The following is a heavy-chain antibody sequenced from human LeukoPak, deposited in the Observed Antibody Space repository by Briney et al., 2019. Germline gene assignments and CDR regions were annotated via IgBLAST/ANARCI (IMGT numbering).Heavy chain of an antibody. D-gene: IGHD1-1*01. CDR1: GGSISSYY. Sequence: ETLSLTCTVAGGSISSYYWSWIRQPPGKGLEWIGYIYYSGSTNYNPSLKSRVTISVDTSKNQYSLRLSSVTAADTAVYYCARATTGTTNWFDPWGQGTLVT. J-gene: IGHJ5*02. V-gene: IGHV4-59*01. CDR2: IYYSGST. CDR3: ARATTGTTNWFDP.